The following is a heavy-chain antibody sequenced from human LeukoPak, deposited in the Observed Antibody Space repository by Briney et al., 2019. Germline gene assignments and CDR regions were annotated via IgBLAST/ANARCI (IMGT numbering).Heavy chain of an antibody. D-gene: IGHD3-3*01. Sequence: PSETLSLTCTVPGGSISSYYWSWIRQPPGKGLEWIGYIYYSGSTNYNPSLKSRVTISVDTSKNQFSLKLSSVTAADTAVYYCARVKERYDFWSGYPPPVDAFDIWGQGTMVTVSS. J-gene: IGHJ3*02. V-gene: IGHV4-59*01. CDR3: ARVKERYDFWSGYPPPVDAFDI. CDR1: GGSISSYY. CDR2: IYYSGST.